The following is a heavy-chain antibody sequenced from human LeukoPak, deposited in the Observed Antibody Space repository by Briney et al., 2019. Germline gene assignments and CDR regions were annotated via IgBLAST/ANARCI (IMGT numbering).Heavy chain of an antibody. V-gene: IGHV3-48*01. Sequence: PGGSLRLSCAASGFTFSSYSMNWVRQAPGKGLEWVSYISSSSSTIYYADSVQGRFTISRDNSKNTLFLQMNSLRAEDTAVYYCAKDPDCTSGICYTFFDYWGQGTLVTVSS. J-gene: IGHJ4*02. CDR3: AKDPDCTSGICYTFFDY. CDR2: ISSSSSTI. CDR1: GFTFSSYS. D-gene: IGHD2-8*01.